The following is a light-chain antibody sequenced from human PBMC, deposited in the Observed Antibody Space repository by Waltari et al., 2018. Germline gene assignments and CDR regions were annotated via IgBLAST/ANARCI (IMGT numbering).Light chain of an antibody. CDR3: SSYAHSNTVV. CDR1: TSDVGGYNY. CDR2: EVT. V-gene: IGLV2-8*01. J-gene: IGLJ2*01. Sequence: QSALTQPPSASGSPGQSVTISCTGTTSDVGGYNYVSWYQQHPGKAPKLIISEVTNRPSGVPDRFSGSKSGNTASLTVSGLQAEDEADYYCSSYAHSNTVVFGGGTRLTVL.